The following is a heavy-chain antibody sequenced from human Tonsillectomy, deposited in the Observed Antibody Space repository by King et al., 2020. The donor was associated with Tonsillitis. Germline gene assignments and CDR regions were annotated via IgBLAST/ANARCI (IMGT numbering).Heavy chain of an antibody. D-gene: IGHD6-13*01. J-gene: IGHJ3*02. Sequence: VQLVESGGGVVQPGGSLRLSCAASGFTFSSYGMYWVRQAPGKGLEWVAFIRYDGSNINYADSVKGRFTISRDNSKNTLYLQMNSLRAEDTAVYYCAKDGPDMNIWYSGSFDIWGQGTMVTVSS. CDR1: GFTFSSYG. CDR2: IRYDGSNI. V-gene: IGHV3-30*02. CDR3: AKDGPDMNIWYSGSFDI.